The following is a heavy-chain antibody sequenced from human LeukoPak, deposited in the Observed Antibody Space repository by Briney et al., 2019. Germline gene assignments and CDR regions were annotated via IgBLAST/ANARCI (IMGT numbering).Heavy chain of an antibody. J-gene: IGHJ4*02. CDR1: GGSFSGYY. CDR2: TNHSGST. CDR3: ARSRRVPYSSSSGAVDY. Sequence: SETLSLTCAVYGGSFSGYYWSWIRQPPGKGLEWIGETNHSGSTNYNPSLKSRVTISVDTSKNQFSLKLSSVTAADTAVYYCARSRRVPYSSSSGAVDYWGQGTLVTVSS. D-gene: IGHD6-13*01. V-gene: IGHV4-34*01.